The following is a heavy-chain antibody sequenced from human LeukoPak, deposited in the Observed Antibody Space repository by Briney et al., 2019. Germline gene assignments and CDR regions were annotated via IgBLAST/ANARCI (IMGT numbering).Heavy chain of an antibody. J-gene: IGHJ3*02. Sequence: GASVKVSCKASGYTFTSYGISWVRQAPGQGLEWMGWISAYNGNTNYAQKLQGRVTMTTDTSTSTAYMGLRSLRSDDTAVYYCARDDPTELQHPRYNDAFDIWGQGTMVTVSS. V-gene: IGHV1-18*01. CDR2: ISAYNGNT. D-gene: IGHD1-26*01. CDR3: ARDDPTELQHPRYNDAFDI. CDR1: GYTFTSYG.